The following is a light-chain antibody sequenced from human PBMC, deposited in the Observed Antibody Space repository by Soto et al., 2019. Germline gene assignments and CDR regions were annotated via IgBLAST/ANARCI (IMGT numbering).Light chain of an antibody. CDR2: DAS. V-gene: IGKV1-33*01. J-gene: IGKJ5*01. CDR1: QDISNY. Sequence: IQMTHSPSSLSASVGDRVTITCHASQDISNYLNWYQQKPGKAPKVLIYDASNLGTGVPSRFSGSGSGTDFTFSISSLQPEDVATYYCQQYDGLPTFGQGTRLEIK. CDR3: QQYDGLPT.